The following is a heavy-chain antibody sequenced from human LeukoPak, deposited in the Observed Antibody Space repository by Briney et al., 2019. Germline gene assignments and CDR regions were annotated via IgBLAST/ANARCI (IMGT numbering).Heavy chain of an antibody. CDR2: INPKSGGT. V-gene: IGHV1-2*02. Sequence: VASVKVSCKASGYTFTDYFLHWGRQAPGQGLEWMGWINPKSGGTNYAQKFQGRVTMTRDTSINTASLELSSLTSDDTAVYYCARTRGYSYGPDFDYWGQGTLVTVSS. D-gene: IGHD5-18*01. CDR1: GYTFTDYF. J-gene: IGHJ4*02. CDR3: ARTRGYSYGPDFDY.